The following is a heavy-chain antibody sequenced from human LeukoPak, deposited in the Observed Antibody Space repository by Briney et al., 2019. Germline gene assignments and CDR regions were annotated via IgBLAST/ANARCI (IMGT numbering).Heavy chain of an antibody. Sequence: PGGSLRLSCAASGFAFSAYGMHWVRQAPGKGLEWVAYIQNDESRTHYTDSVKGRFTISRDISKRTLYLQMNRLRPEDTAVYYCARRSVAGYYFDYWGQGTLVTVSS. CDR1: GFAFSAYG. CDR2: IQNDESRT. D-gene: IGHD6-19*01. CDR3: ARRSVAGYYFDY. J-gene: IGHJ4*02. V-gene: IGHV3-30*02.